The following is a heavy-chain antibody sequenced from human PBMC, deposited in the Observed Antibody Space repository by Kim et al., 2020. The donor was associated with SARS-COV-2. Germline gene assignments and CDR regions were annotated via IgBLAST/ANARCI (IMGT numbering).Heavy chain of an antibody. D-gene: IGHD3-3*01. V-gene: IGHV3-73*01. Sequence: SVKGRFTISRDDSKNTAYLQMNSLKTEDTAVYYCTRLHTTIFGVVDLDVWGKGTTVTVSS. CDR3: TRLHTTIFGVVDLDV. J-gene: IGHJ6*04.